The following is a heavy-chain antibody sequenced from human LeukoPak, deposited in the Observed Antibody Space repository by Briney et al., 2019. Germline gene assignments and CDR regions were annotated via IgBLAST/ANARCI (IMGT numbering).Heavy chain of an antibody. Sequence: GGSLRLSCAASGFTFGSYAMSWVRQAPGKGLEWVSAISGSGGSTYYADSVKGRLTISRDNSKNTLYLQMNSLRAEDTAVYYCAKDRRITGTTAYWGQGTLVTVSS. D-gene: IGHD1-7*01. CDR2: ISGSGGST. CDR3: AKDRRITGTTAY. V-gene: IGHV3-23*01. J-gene: IGHJ4*02. CDR1: GFTFGSYA.